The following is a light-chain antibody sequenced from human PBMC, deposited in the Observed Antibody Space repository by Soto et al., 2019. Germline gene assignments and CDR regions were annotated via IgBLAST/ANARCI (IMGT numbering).Light chain of an antibody. CDR1: SSNIGSKY. J-gene: IGLJ3*02. CDR2: RDN. V-gene: IGLV1-47*01. Sequence: QPVLTQPPSASGTPGQRVTISCSGSSSNIGSKYVHWFQQFPGTAPKLLIYRDNRRPSGVPDRFSGSKSGTSASLAISGRRAEDEADYYFGTWDDSLSGWVFGGGTKVTVL. CDR3: GTWDDSLSGWV.